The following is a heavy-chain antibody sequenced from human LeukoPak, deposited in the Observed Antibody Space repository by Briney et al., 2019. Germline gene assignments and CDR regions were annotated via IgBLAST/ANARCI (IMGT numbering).Heavy chain of an antibody. CDR3: ARGGIAVRPNWFDP. J-gene: IGHJ5*02. CDR1: GFTFSSYG. Sequence: PGGSLRLSCAASGFTFSSYGMHWVRQAPGKGLEWVAVIWYDGSNKYYADSVKGRFTISRDNSKNTLYLQMNSLRTEDTAVYYCARGGIAVRPNWFDPWGQGTLVTVSS. CDR2: IWYDGSNK. V-gene: IGHV3-33*01. D-gene: IGHD6-6*01.